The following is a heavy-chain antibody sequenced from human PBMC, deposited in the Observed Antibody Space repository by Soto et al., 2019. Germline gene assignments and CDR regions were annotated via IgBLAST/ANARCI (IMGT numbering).Heavy chain of an antibody. D-gene: IGHD3-10*01. CDR2: IIPIFGTA. CDR1: GGTFSSYA. V-gene: IGHV1-69*01. Sequence: QVQLVQSWAEVKKPGSSVKVCCKASGGTFSSYAISWVRQAPGQGLEWMGGIIPIFGTANYAQKFHGRVTNTADESTSTAYMELSSLRSEDTAVYYCASATPMVRAYYGMDVSGQETTVTVSS. CDR3: ASATPMVRAYYGMDV. J-gene: IGHJ6*02.